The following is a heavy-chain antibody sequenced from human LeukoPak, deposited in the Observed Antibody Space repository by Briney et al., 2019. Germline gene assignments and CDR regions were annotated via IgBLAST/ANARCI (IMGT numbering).Heavy chain of an antibody. CDR1: AFAFTNYA. J-gene: IGHJ6*02. D-gene: IGHD4-17*01. CDR3: ARLDTVTPGVYGMDV. V-gene: IGHV3-30-3*01. Sequence: GGSLRLSCAASAFAFTNYAMHWVRQAPGKGLEWVAVTSYDGSNEYYGDSVKGRFTISRDNSRNTLYLQMNSLRAEDTAVYYCARLDTVTPGVYGMDVWGQGTTVTVSS. CDR2: TSYDGSNE.